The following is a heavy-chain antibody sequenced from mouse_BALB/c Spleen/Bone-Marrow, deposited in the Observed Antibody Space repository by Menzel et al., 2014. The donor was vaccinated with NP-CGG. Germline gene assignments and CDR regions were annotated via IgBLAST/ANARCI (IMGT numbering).Heavy chain of an antibody. V-gene: IGHV14-3*02. CDR2: IVPANGNT. D-gene: IGHD2-10*02. Sequence: EVHLVESGAELVKPGASVKLSCTASGFNIKDTYMHWVKQRPEQGLEWIGRIVPANGNTKYDPKFQGKATITADTSSNTAYLQLTSLTSEDTAVYYCVRYLYGNYLDYWGQGTTLTVSS. CDR3: VRYLYGNYLDY. J-gene: IGHJ2*01. CDR1: GFNIKDTY.